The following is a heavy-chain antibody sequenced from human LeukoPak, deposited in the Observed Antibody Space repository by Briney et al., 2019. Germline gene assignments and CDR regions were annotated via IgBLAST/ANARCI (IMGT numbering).Heavy chain of an antibody. CDR1: GGSISSYY. V-gene: IGHV4-59*01. D-gene: IGHD4-11*01. CDR3: ARDGNDYRDDYYYYMDV. CDR2: IYYTGST. J-gene: IGHJ6*03. Sequence: PSETLSLTCTVSGGSISSYYWSWIRQPPGKGLDWIGYIYYTGSTNYNPSLKSRVTISVDTSRNQFSLRLSSVTAADTAVYYCARDGNDYRDDYYYYMDVWGKGTTVTVSS.